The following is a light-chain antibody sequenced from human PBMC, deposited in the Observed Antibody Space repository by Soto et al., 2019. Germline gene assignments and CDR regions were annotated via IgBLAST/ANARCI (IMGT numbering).Light chain of an antibody. V-gene: IGKV3-11*01. CDR3: QQHSHWPPWT. J-gene: IGKJ1*01. Sequence: EVVLTQSPATLSLSPGERATLSCRASENVRTFVDWYQQKPGQAPRLLIHGASNRATGIPARFSGSGSGTDFTLTISNLEPEDFAVYYCQQHSHWPPWTFGLGTRVEI. CDR1: ENVRTF. CDR2: GAS.